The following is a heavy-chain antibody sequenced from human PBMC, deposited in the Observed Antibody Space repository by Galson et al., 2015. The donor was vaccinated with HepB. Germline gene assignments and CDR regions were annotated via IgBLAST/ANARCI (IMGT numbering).Heavy chain of an antibody. J-gene: IGHJ6*02. D-gene: IGHD3-9*01. CDR1: GFTFSSYS. Sequence: SLRLSCAASGFTFSSYSMNWVRQAPGKGLEWVSYISSSSSTIYYADSVKGRFTISRDNAKNSLYLQMNSLRDEDTAVYYCARDGTYYDILTGYQAAYYYYYGMDVWGQGTTVTVSS. CDR2: ISSSSSTI. CDR3: ARDGTYYDILTGYQAAYYYYYGMDV. V-gene: IGHV3-48*02.